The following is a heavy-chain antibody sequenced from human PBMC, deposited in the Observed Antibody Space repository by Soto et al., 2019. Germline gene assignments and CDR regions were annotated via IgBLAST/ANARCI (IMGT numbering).Heavy chain of an antibody. CDR3: TTDQASFYSSSRRAFDI. CDR2: IKSKTDGGTT. Sequence: LRLSCAASGFTFSNAWMSWVRQAPGKGLEWVGRIKSKTDGGTTDYAAPVKGRFTISRDDSKNTLYLQMNSLKTEDTAVYYCTTDQASFYSSSRRAFDIWGQGTMVTVSS. CDR1: GFTFSNAW. V-gene: IGHV3-15*01. J-gene: IGHJ3*02. D-gene: IGHD6-13*01.